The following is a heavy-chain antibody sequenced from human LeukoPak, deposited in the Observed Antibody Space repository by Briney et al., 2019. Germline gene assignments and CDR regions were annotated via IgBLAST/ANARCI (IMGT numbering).Heavy chain of an antibody. CDR1: GFTFSSYV. CDR2: ISYDGSNE. V-gene: IGHV3-30*04. J-gene: IGHJ4*02. CDR3: ARFRNYGSGSYFFFDY. Sequence: GGSLRLSCAASGFTFSSYVMHWVRQAPGKGLEWVAIISYDGSNEYYADSVKGRFTISRDNAKNSLYLQMNSLRAEDTAVYYCARFRNYGSGSYFFFDYWGQGTLVTVSS. D-gene: IGHD3-10*01.